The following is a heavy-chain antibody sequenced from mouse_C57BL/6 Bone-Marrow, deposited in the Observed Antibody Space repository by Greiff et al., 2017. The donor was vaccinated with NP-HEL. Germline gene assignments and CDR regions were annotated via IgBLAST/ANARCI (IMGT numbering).Heavy chain of an antibody. CDR1: GYTFTSYW. J-gene: IGHJ3*01. D-gene: IGHD2-1*01. CDR2: IDPSDSYT. V-gene: IGHV1-69*01. CDR3: ARLGDYGNSAWFAY. Sequence: VQLQQPGAELVMPGASVKLSCKASGYTFTSYWMHWVKQRPGQGLEWIGEIDPSDSYTNYNQKFKGKSTLTVDKSSSTAYMQLSSLTSEDSAVYYCARLGDYGNSAWFAYWGQGTLVTVSA.